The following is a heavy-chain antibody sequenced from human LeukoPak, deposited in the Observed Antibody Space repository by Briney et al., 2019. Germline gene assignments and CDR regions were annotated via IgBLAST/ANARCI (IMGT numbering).Heavy chain of an antibody. V-gene: IGHV3-21*01. D-gene: IGHD5-18*01. J-gene: IGHJ4*02. CDR2: ISDSSTYI. CDR1: GFTFSTYS. CDR3: AREPTSMGSDY. Sequence: GGSLRLSCTASGFTFSTYSMTWVRQAPGKGLEWVSSISDSSTYIYYTDSVKGRFTISRDNAKNSLYLRMNSLRADDAAVYYCAREPTSMGSDYWGQGTLVTVSS.